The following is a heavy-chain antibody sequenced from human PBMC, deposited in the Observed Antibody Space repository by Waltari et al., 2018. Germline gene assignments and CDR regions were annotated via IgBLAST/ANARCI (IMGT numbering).Heavy chain of an antibody. J-gene: IGHJ4*02. CDR1: GFNVGSNY. CDR3: TSPPTY. Sequence: GFNVGSNYMSWVRQAPGKGLEWVSVVYPAGNTYYADSVKGRFTISRDSSDNTSSLQMNNLKVEDTAVYYCTSPPTYWGQGTQVTVSS. CDR2: VYPAGNT. V-gene: IGHV3-53*01.